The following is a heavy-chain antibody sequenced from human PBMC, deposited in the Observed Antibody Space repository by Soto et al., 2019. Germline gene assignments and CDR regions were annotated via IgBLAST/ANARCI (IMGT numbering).Heavy chain of an antibody. Sequence: EVQLLESGGGLVQPGGSLRLSCAASGFTFSSYAMSWVRQAPGKGLEWVSAISGSGGSTYYAGSVKGRFTISRDNSKNTLYLHMNSLRAEDTAVYYCAKMRGNYVYYYYYMDVWVKGTTVTVSS. J-gene: IGHJ6*03. CDR1: GFTFSSYA. D-gene: IGHD1-7*01. CDR2: ISGSGGST. CDR3: AKMRGNYVYYYYYMDV. V-gene: IGHV3-23*01.